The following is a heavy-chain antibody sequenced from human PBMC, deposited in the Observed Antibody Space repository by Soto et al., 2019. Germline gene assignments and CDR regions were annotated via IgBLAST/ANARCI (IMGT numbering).Heavy chain of an antibody. Sequence: EVQLLESGGGLVQPGGSLRLSCAASGFTFSSYAMSWVRQAPGKGLEWVSAISGSGGSTYYADSVKGRFTISRDNSKNTLYLQINSLRAEDTAVYYCAKAELLPIYYGMDVWGQGTTVTVSS. CDR3: AKAELLPIYYGMDV. CDR2: ISGSGGST. V-gene: IGHV3-23*01. D-gene: IGHD3-10*01. CDR1: GFTFSSYA. J-gene: IGHJ6*02.